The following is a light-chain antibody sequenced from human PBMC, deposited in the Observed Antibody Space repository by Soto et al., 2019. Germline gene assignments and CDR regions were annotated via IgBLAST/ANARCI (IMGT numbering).Light chain of an antibody. J-gene: IGLJ2*01. V-gene: IGLV2-18*02. CDR1: ISDVGYYNR. CDR2: EVS. CDR3: SSYTTSRSLV. Sequence: QSALNQPPSVSGSPGQSVTISCTVTISDVGYYNRVCWYQQPPGTAPKLMVFEVSNRPSGVPDRFSGSKSGNTASLTITGLQAEDEADYYCSSYTTSRSLVFGGGTKVTAL.